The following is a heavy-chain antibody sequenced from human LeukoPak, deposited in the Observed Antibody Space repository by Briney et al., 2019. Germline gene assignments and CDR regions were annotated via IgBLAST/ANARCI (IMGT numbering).Heavy chain of an antibody. CDR2: IYYSGST. Sequence: SETLSLTCTVSGGSISTYYWNWIRQPPGKGLEWIGYIYYSGSTNYNPSLKSRVTISVDTSKNQFSLKLNSVTAADTAVYYCARSGGYSSSWSLWGQGTLVIVSS. CDR3: ARSGGYSSSWSL. J-gene: IGHJ4*02. D-gene: IGHD6-13*01. CDR1: GGSISTYY. V-gene: IGHV4-59*01.